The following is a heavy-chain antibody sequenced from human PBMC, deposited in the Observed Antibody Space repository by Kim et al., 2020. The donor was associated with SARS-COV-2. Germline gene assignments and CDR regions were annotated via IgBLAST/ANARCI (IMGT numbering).Heavy chain of an antibody. CDR3: ARDLHLIAAAGVVYFDY. J-gene: IGHJ4*02. D-gene: IGHD6-13*01. Sequence: SVKVSCKASGGTFSSYAISWVRQAPGQGLEWMGRIIPILGIANYAQKFQGRVTITADKSTSTAYMELSSLRSEDTAVYYCARDLHLIAAAGVVYFDYWGQGTLVTVSS. V-gene: IGHV1-69*04. CDR2: IIPILGIA. CDR1: GGTFSSYA.